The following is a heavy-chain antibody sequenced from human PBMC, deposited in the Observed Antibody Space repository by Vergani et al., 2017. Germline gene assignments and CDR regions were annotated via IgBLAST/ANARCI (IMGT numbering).Heavy chain of an antibody. V-gene: IGHV4-59*01. Sequence: QVQLQESGPGLVKPSETLSLTCTVSGGSISSYYWSWIWQPPGKGLEWIGYIYYSWSTNYNPSLKSRVTISVDTSKNQFSLQLSSVTAADTAVYYCAREREENWFEPWGQGTLVTVSS. CDR1: GGSISSYY. CDR3: AREREENWFEP. CDR2: IYYSWST. J-gene: IGHJ5*02.